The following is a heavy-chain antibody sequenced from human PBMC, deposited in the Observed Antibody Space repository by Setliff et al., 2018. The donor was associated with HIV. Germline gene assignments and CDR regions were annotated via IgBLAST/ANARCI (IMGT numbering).Heavy chain of an antibody. D-gene: IGHD6-19*01. V-gene: IGHV4-31*03. CDR3: ARESPADSSATSYYFDY. J-gene: IGHJ4*02. Sequence: SETLSLTCTVSGGSISSGGYYWSWIRQHPGRGLEWIGYIYYSGTTYYNPSLKSRVSVSVDTSKNQFSLKLSSVTAADTAVYYCARESPADSSATSYYFDYWGQGTLVTVSS. CDR1: GGSISSGGYY. CDR2: IYYSGTT.